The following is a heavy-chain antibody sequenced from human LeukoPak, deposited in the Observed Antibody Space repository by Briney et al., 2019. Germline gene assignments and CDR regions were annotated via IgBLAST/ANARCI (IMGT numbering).Heavy chain of an antibody. Sequence: AASVKVSCKASGYTFTSYGISWVRQAPGQGLEWMGWMNPNSGNTGYAQKFQGRVTITRNTSISTAYMELSSLRSEDTAVYYCARGWGSSWSYWGQGTLVTVSS. CDR1: GYTFTSYG. CDR3: ARGWGSSWSY. CDR2: MNPNSGNT. J-gene: IGHJ4*02. D-gene: IGHD6-19*01. V-gene: IGHV1-8*03.